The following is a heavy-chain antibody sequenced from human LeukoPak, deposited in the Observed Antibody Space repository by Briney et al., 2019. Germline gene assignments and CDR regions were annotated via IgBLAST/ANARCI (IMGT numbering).Heavy chain of an antibody. J-gene: IGHJ6*02. V-gene: IGHV1-46*01. CDR3: ARGLRYVGYYYGMDV. D-gene: IGHD5-12*01. CDR2: INPSGGST. Sequence: ASVKVSCKASGYTFTSYYMHWVRQAPGQGLEWMGIINPSGGSTSYAQKFQGRVAMTRDTSTSTVYMELSSLRSEDTAVYYCARGLRYVGYYYGMDVWGQGTTVTVSS. CDR1: GYTFTSYY.